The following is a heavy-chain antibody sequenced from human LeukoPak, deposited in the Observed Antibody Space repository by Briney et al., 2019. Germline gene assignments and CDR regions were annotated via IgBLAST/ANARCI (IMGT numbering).Heavy chain of an antibody. J-gene: IGHJ4*02. CDR2: INPNSGGA. CDR1: GYTFTDYY. D-gene: IGHD2-8*01. V-gene: IGHV1-2*02. Sequence: ASVKVSCKASGYTFTDYYIHWLRQAPGQGLEWVGWINPNSGGANYAQNFQGRVAMTRDTSISTAYMELSSLRSDDTAVYYCARDPNFCPDGVCYSGVFDFWGQGTLVTVSS. CDR3: ARDPNFCPDGVCYSGVFDF.